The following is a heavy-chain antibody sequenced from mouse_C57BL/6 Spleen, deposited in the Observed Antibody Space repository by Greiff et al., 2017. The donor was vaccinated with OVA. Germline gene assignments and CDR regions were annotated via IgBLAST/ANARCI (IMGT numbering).Heavy chain of an antibody. CDR2: INPGSGGT. J-gene: IGHJ2*01. V-gene: IGHV1-54*01. CDR3: ARGTYYSNYGGVFDY. CDR1: GYAFTNYL. D-gene: IGHD2-5*01. Sequence: QVHVKQSGAELVRPGTSVKVSCKASGYAFTNYLIEWVKQRPGQGLEWIGVINPGSGGTNYNEKFKGKATLTADKSSSTAYMQLSSLTSEDSAVYFCARGTYYSNYGGVFDYWGQGTTLTVSS.